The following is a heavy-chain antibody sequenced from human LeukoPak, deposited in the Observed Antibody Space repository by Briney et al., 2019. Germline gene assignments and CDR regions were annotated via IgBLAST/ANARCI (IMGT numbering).Heavy chain of an antibody. D-gene: IGHD4-17*01. Sequence: ASVKVSCKASGYTFTSYDINWVRQATGQGLEWMGWMNPNSGNTGYAQKFQGRVTITRNTPISTAYMELSSLRSEDTAVYYCARGTSHRYGDYINWFDPWGQGTLVTVSS. CDR3: ARGTSHRYGDYINWFDP. CDR2: MNPNSGNT. V-gene: IGHV1-8*03. J-gene: IGHJ5*02. CDR1: GYTFTSYD.